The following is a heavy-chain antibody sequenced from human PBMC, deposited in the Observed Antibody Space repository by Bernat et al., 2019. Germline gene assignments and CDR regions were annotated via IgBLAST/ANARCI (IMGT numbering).Heavy chain of an antibody. V-gene: IGHV3-48*01. CDR2: ISSSSSTI. CDR3: ASLGATFDY. D-gene: IGHD1-26*01. Sequence: EVQLVESGGGLVQPGGSLRLSCAASGFTFSSYSMNWVRQAPGKGLEWVSYISSSSSTIYYADSVKGLFTISRDNAKNSLYLQMNSLRAEDTAVYYCASLGATFDYWGQGTLVTVSS. CDR1: GFTFSSYS. J-gene: IGHJ4*02.